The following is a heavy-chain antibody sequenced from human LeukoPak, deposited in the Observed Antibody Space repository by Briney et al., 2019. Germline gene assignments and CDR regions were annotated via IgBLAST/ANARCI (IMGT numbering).Heavy chain of an antibody. CDR1: GGSISSYY. V-gene: IGHV4-59*01. CDR2: IYYSGST. J-gene: IGHJ4*02. Sequence: SETLSLTCTVTGGSISSYYWSWIRQPPGKGLEWIGYIYYSGSTNYKPSLKSRVTISVDTSKNQFSLKVSSVTAADTAVYYCARGSSLQTNFDYWGQGTLVTVSS. D-gene: IGHD4-11*01. CDR3: ARGSSLQTNFDY.